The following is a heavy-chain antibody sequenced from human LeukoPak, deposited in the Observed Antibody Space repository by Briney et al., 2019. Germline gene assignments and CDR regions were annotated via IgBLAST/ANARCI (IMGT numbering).Heavy chain of an antibody. CDR2: IYTSGST. J-gene: IGHJ4*02. Sequence: PSETLSLTCTVSGGSISSYYWSWIRQPAGTGLEWIGRIYTSGSTTYNPSLKSRVTMSVDTSKNQFSLKLSSVTAADTAVYYCARDVCDSTTCYRRGGFDHWGQGALVTVSS. CDR3: ARDVCDSTTCYRRGGFDH. D-gene: IGHD2-2*01. CDR1: GGSISSYY. V-gene: IGHV4-4*07.